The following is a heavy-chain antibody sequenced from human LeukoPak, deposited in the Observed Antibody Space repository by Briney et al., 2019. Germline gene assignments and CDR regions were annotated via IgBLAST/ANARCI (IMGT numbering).Heavy chain of an antibody. J-gene: IGHJ4*02. CDR1: GFTFSSYW. Sequence: SGGSLRLSCAASGFTFSSYWMHGVRHGPGKGLVWVSRINSDGSSTRYADSVKGRFTISRDSAKNTLYLQMNSLRAEDTAVYYCARDRGGPDYWGQGTLVTVSS. CDR2: INSDGSST. D-gene: IGHD2-15*01. V-gene: IGHV3-74*01. CDR3: ARDRGGPDY.